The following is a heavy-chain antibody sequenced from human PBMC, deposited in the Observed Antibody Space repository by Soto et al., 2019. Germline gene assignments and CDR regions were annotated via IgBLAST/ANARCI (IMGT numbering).Heavy chain of an antibody. D-gene: IGHD6-19*01. CDR2: IIPIFGTA. V-gene: IGHV1-69*06. CDR1: GGTFSSYA. J-gene: IGHJ4*02. Sequence: SVKVSCKASGGTFSSYAISWVRQAPGQGLEWMGGIIPIFGTANYAQKFQGRVTITADKSASTAYMELSSLRSEDTAVYYCARGRVAVAGRGFGIYYFDYWGQGTLVTVSS. CDR3: ARGRVAVAGRGFGIYYFDY.